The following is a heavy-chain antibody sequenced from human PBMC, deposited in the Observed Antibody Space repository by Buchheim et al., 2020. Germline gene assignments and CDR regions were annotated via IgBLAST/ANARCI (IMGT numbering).Heavy chain of an antibody. D-gene: IGHD6-19*01. J-gene: IGHJ4*02. CDR3: AKEDARSSGWYSN. CDR1: GFTFSSYG. Sequence: QVQLVESGGGVVQPGRSLRLSCAASGFTFSSYGMHWVRQAPGKGLEWVAVISYDGSNKYYADSVKGRFTISRDNSKNTLYLQMNSLRAEDTAVYYCAKEDARSSGWYSNWGQGTL. CDR2: ISYDGSNK. V-gene: IGHV3-30*18.